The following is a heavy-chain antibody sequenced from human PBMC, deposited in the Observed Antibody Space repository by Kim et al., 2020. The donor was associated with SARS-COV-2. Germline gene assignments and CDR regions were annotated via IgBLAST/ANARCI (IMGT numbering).Heavy chain of an antibody. J-gene: IGHJ4*02. V-gene: IGHV4-59*12. Sequence: YHPSPKTRITISVDTSKNQCSLKLSSLTAADTAVYYCARGTWLQLGFDYWGQGTLVTVSS. D-gene: IGHD5-12*01. CDR3: ARGTWLQLGFDY.